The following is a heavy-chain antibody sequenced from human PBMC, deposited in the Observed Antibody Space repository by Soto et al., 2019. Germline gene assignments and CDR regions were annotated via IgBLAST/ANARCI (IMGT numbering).Heavy chain of an antibody. CDR2: ISGSGGST. CDR3: AKALEYCSVGSCSLGYFDY. CDR1: GFTFSSYA. Sequence: EVQLLESGGGLVQPGGSLRLSCAASGFTFSSYAMSWVRQAPGKGLEWVSAISGSGGSTYYADSVKGRFTISRDNSKNTLYLQMNSLRAEDTSVYYCAKALEYCSVGSCSLGYFDYWGQGTLVTVSS. J-gene: IGHJ4*02. V-gene: IGHV3-23*01. D-gene: IGHD2-15*01.